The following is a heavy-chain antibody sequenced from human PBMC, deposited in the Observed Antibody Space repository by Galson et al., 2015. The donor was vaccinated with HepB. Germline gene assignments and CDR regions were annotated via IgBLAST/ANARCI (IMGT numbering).Heavy chain of an antibody. J-gene: IGHJ4*02. Sequence: SVKVSCKASGYTFTNYGISWVRQAPGQGLQWMGWISAYNGNTHYAQKLQGRVTMTTDTSTSTAYMELRSLRSDDTVVYYCARGDWGWGGFDDWGQGTLVTVSS. D-gene: IGHD7-27*01. V-gene: IGHV1-18*01. CDR1: GYTFTNYG. CDR3: ARGDWGWGGFDD. CDR2: ISAYNGNT.